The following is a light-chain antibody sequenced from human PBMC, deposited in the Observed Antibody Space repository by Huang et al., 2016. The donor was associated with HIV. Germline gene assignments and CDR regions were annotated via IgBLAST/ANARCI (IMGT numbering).Light chain of an antibody. V-gene: IGKV1-NL1*01. CDR2: STS. Sequence: RIIITCRASQGVSNSLAWYQQKPGKAPKLLLYSTSRLESGVPSRFSGSGSGTDYTLTISSLQPEDFATYFCQQYYSVPWTFGQGTKVEIK. J-gene: IGKJ1*01. CDR3: QQYYSVPWT. CDR1: QGVSNS.